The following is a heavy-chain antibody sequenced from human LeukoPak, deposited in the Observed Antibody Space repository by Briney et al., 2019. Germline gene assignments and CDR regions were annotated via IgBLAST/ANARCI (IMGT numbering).Heavy chain of an antibody. D-gene: IGHD2-15*01. Sequence: GESLEISCQGSGSTFTSYWISGARKVHGKGLEWMGRIDDRESYTNYSPSFQVHVTISADKSISTAYLQWSSLKASDTAMYYCARHIRYCSGGSCSDYWCQGTLVTVSS. J-gene: IGHJ4*02. CDR3: ARHIRYCSGGSCSDY. CDR1: GSTFTSYW. CDR2: IDDRESYT. V-gene: IGHV5-10-1*01.